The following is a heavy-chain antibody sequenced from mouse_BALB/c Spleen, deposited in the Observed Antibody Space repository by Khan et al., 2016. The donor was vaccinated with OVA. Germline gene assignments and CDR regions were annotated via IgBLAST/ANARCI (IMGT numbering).Heavy chain of an antibody. D-gene: IGHD2-1*01. Sequence: EVELVESGGGLVKPGGSLKLSCAASGFTFSSYTMSWVRQTPEKRLEWVATISSGSTYTYYPDSVKGRFTISRDNAKNTLYLQMSSRKSEDTALSYSTRDGNYAHWYFDVWGAGTTVTVSS. V-gene: IGHV5-6-4*01. CDR1: GFTFSSYT. J-gene: IGHJ1*01. CDR2: ISSGSTYT. CDR3: TRDGNYAHWYFDV.